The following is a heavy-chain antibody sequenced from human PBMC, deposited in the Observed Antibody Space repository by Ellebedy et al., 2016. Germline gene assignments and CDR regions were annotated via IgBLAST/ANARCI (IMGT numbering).Heavy chain of an antibody. D-gene: IGHD2-2*01. CDR3: ARDRYCSSTSCNHYYYYYYMDV. Sequence: ASVKVSXKASSYTFTSYGISWVRQAPGQGLEWMGWISAYNGNTNYAQKLQGRVTMTTDTSTSTAYMELRSLRSDDTAVYYCARDRYCSSTSCNHYYYYYYMDVWGKGTTVTVSS. CDR2: ISAYNGNT. V-gene: IGHV1-18*01. CDR1: SYTFTSYG. J-gene: IGHJ6*03.